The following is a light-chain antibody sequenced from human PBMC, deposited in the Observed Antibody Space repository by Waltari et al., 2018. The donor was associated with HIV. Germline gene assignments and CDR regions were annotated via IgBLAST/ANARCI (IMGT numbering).Light chain of an antibody. CDR3: QQSYNLPVT. Sequence: DIQMTQYSSSLSASVGARVTISCRSSQNINSYLNWYQQKPGRAPQLLIYGALNLHTWAPRRFSARGSGTDFTLTITSLQPEDFSTYFGQQSYNLPVTFGGGTKVEV. J-gene: IGKJ4*01. CDR2: GAL. V-gene: IGKV1-39*01. CDR1: QNINSY.